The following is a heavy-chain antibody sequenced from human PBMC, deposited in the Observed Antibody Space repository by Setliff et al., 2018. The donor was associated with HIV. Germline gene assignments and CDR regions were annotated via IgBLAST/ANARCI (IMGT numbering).Heavy chain of an antibody. D-gene: IGHD3-16*01. J-gene: IGHJ4*02. CDR1: GFTFSSYA. CDR3: ARGPYTIDY. Sequence: PGGSLRLSCVVSGFTFSSYAMSWVRQAPGKGLEWVSIISGSGDGTYYADSVKGRFTISRDNAKNSLYLQMNSLQAEDTAVYYCARGPYTIDYWGQGTLVTVSS. CDR2: ISGSGDGT. V-gene: IGHV3-23*01.